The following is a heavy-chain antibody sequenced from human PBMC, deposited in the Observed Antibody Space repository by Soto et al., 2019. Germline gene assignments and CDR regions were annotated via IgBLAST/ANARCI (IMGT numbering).Heavy chain of an antibody. D-gene: IGHD3-16*01. V-gene: IGHV3-30-3*01. Sequence: QVQLVESGGGVVQPGRSLRLSCAASGFTFSSYAMHWVRRAPGKGLEWMAVMSYDGSNKYYADSVKGRFTISRDNSKNTLYLQMNSLRPEGTALYYCARDGGADWGQGTLVIVSS. J-gene: IGHJ4*02. CDR2: MSYDGSNK. CDR3: ARDGGAD. CDR1: GFTFSSYA.